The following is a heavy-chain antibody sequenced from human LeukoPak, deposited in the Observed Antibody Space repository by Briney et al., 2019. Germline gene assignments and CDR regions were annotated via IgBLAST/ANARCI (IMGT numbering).Heavy chain of an antibody. CDR1: GFTFSSYA. V-gene: IGHV3-23*01. J-gene: IGHJ4*02. CDR3: ARGGGYSYGYFLDY. Sequence: PGGSLRLSCAASGFTFSSYAMSWVRQAPGKGLEWVSAISGSGGSTYYADSVKGRFTISRDNSKNTLYLQMNSLRAEDTAVYYCARGGGYSYGYFLDYWGQGTLVTVSS. CDR2: ISGSGGST. D-gene: IGHD5-18*01.